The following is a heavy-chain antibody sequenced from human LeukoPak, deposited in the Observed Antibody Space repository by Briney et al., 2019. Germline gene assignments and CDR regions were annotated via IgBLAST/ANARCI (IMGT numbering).Heavy chain of an antibody. J-gene: IGHJ2*01. CDR2: ILYDGSNE. CDR3: ARDDYGGIHWYFDS. CDR1: GFTLSSFG. Sequence: GGSLRLSCAASGFTLSSFGMHWVRQAPGKGLEWVAVILYDGSNEYYADSVKGRFTISRDNSKNMLYLQMNSLRVEDTAMYYCARDDYGGIHWYFDSWGRGTLVTVSS. V-gene: IGHV3-30*12. D-gene: IGHD4-23*01.